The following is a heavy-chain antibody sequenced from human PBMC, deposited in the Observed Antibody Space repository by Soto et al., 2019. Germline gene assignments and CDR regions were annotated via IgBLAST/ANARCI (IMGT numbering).Heavy chain of an antibody. V-gene: IGHV1-18*01. J-gene: IGHJ4*02. D-gene: IGHD1-1*01. CDR3: ARGDTYYVNWYFDY. CDR2: ISAYSGNT. CDR1: GFTFTNYY. Sequence: QVQLVQSGAEVKKPGASVKVSCKTSGFTFTNYYINWVRQAPGHGLEVMGWISAYSGNTNSAQNLQGRVTMTTDTSASTAYLELRSLRSDDTAVYFCARGDTYYVNWYFDYWGQGNLVTVSS.